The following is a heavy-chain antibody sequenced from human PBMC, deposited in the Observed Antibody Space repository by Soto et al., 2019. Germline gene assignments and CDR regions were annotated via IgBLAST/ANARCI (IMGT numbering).Heavy chain of an antibody. CDR3: ARHRFSSGSDYFDY. CDR1: GYTFTSYG. D-gene: IGHD6-19*01. V-gene: IGHV1-2*02. CDR2: INPNSGDT. J-gene: IGHJ4*02. Sequence: ASVKVSCKASGYTFTSYGISWVRQAPGQGLEWMGSINPNSGDTDYAQKFQARVTMTRDTSISTAYMELNRLRSDDTAVYYCARHRFSSGSDYFDYWGQGTLVTV.